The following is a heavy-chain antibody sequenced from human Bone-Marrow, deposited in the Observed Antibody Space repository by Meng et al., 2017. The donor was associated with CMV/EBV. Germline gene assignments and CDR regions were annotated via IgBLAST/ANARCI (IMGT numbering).Heavy chain of an antibody. D-gene: IGHD3-3*01. V-gene: IGHV4-39*07. CDR1: GGSISSSSYY. Sequence: SETLSLTCTVSGGSISSSSYYWGWIRQPPGKGLEWIGSIYYSGSTYYNPSLKSRVTISVDTSKNQFSLKLSSVTAADTAVYYCARDFGDFWSGYHSYYYYGMDVWAQGTTVTVSS. CDR2: IYYSGST. CDR3: ARDFGDFWSGYHSYYYYGMDV. J-gene: IGHJ6*02.